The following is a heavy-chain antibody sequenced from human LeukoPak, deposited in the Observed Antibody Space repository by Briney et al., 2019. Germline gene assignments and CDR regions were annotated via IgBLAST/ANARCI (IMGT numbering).Heavy chain of an antibody. J-gene: IGHJ4*02. Sequence: PSETLSLTCGVYGGSFSGYYWSWIRQPPGKGLEWIGEINHSGSTNYNPSLKSRVTISVDTSKNQFSLKLSSVTAADTAVYYCAREGGLRYFDWLFDYFDYWGQGTLVTVSS. D-gene: IGHD3-9*01. CDR3: AREGGLRYFDWLFDYFDY. CDR2: INHSGST. CDR1: GGSFSGYY. V-gene: IGHV4-34*01.